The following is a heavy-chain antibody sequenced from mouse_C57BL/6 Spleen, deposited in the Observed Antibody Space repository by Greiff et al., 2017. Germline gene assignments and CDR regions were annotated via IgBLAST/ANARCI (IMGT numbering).Heavy chain of an antibody. Sequence: QVQLKESGPELVKPGASVKISCKASGYAFSSSWMNWVKQRPGKGLEWIGRIYPGDGDTNYNGKFKGKATLTADKSSSTAYMQLSSLTSEDSAVYFCARLGDSSGYAWFAYWGQGTLVTVSA. CDR1: GYAFSSSW. D-gene: IGHD3-2*02. V-gene: IGHV1-82*01. CDR3: ARLGDSSGYAWFAY. J-gene: IGHJ3*01. CDR2: IYPGDGDT.